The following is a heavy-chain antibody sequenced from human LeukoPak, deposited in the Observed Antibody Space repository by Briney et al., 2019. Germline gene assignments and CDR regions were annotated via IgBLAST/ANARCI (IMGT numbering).Heavy chain of an antibody. CDR3: ATNGGKGWYFDY. V-gene: IGHV3-21*01. CDR1: GFTCSSYS. CDR2: ISSSSSYI. D-gene: IGHD4-23*01. Sequence: GGSLRLSCAASGFTCSSYSMNWVRQAPGKGLEWVSSISSSSSYIYYADSVKGRFTISRDNARNSLYLQMNSLRAEDTAVYYCATNGGKGWYFDYWGQGTLVTVSS. J-gene: IGHJ4*02.